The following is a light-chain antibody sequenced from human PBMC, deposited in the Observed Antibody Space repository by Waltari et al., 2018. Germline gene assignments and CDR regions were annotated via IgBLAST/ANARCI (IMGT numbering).Light chain of an antibody. CDR1: NIRNKI. CDR3: QVWDFTSDQVV. J-gene: IGLJ2*01. Sequence: SYALIQPPSVSVDPGQTARIPCGGDNIRNKIVHWYQRKPGQAPVLVVHDDSDRHAVIPWRFSVSNSVHTATLTIPRVDAGDEADYYCQVWDFTSDQVVFGGGTRLTVL. CDR2: DDS. V-gene: IGLV3-21*02.